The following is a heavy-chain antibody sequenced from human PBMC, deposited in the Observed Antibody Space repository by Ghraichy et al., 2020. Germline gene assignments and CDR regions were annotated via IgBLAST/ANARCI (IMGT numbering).Heavy chain of an antibody. J-gene: IGHJ3*02. CDR3: ARLLTVAGTGYAFDI. Sequence: SQTLSLTCTVSGGSISSYYWSWIRQPPGKGLEWIGYIYYSGSTNYNPSLKSRVTISVDTSKNHFSLKLSSVTAADTAVYYCARLLTVAGTGYAFDIWGQGTMVTVSS. CDR2: IYYSGST. CDR1: GGSISSYY. V-gene: IGHV4-59*08. D-gene: IGHD6-19*01.